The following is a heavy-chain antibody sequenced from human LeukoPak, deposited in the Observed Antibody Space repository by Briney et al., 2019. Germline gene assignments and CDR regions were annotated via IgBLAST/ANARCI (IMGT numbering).Heavy chain of an antibody. CDR3: AKDGRKFMFDY. CDR1: GFTFKRYN. Sequence: PGGSLRLPCAASGFTFKRYNMHWVRQAPGKGLEWVTFLEDDEDSESYADSVKGRFTISRDNSKSTLYLQMNSLRTEDTAVYYCAKDGRKFMFDYWGQGILVTVSS. J-gene: IGHJ4*02. V-gene: IGHV3-30*02. CDR2: LEDDEDSE.